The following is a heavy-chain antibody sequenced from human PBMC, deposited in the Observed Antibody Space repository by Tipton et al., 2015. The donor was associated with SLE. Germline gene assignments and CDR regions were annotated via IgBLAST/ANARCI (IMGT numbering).Heavy chain of an antibody. V-gene: IGHV4-39*07. CDR1: GGSISSSDYY. D-gene: IGHD1-26*01. CDR2: MYYRGST. J-gene: IGHJ3*02. CDR3: ARTLGAIAHTVYDAFDI. Sequence: TLSLTCTISGGSISSSDYYWGWIRQPPGKGLEWIGSMYYRGSTYYNPSLESRVTMSLDTSKNQFSLNLTSVTAADTAVYYCARTLGAIAHTVYDAFDIWGQGKMVTVSS.